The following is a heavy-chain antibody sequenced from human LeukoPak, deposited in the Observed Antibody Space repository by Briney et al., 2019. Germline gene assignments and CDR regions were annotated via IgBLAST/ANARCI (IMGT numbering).Heavy chain of an antibody. CDR2: MNPNSGNT. CDR3: ARVLRDYVWGSYRYLGTGRAFDI. D-gene: IGHD3-16*02. V-gene: IGHV1-8*02. CDR1: GGTFSSYT. J-gene: IGHJ3*02. Sequence: GSSVKVSCKASGGTFSSYTINWVRRATGQGLEWMGWMNPNSGNTGYAQKFQGRVTMTRNTSISTAYMELSSLRSEDTAVYYCARVLRDYVWGSYRYLGTGRAFDIWGQGTMVTVSS.